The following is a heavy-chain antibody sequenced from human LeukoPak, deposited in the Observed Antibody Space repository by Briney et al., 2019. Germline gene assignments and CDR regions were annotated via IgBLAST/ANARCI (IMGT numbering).Heavy chain of an antibody. Sequence: GGSLRLSCAASGFTFSSYAMTWVRQAPGKGLEWVSSFSFNGESTYYADFGKGRFTISRDNSKNTLYLQMNSLRAEDTAVYYCARATDYYDSSGYYRRDAFDIWGQGTMVTVSS. CDR2: FSFNGEST. V-gene: IGHV3-23*01. CDR3: ARATDYYDSSGYYRRDAFDI. J-gene: IGHJ3*02. CDR1: GFTFSSYA. D-gene: IGHD3-22*01.